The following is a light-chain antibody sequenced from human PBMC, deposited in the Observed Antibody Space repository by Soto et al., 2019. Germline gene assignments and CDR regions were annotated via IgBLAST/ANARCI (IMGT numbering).Light chain of an antibody. CDR3: QQSYSSPPT. Sequence: DIQITQXPSSLSXXXXXXVXXXFRASQSISNHLNWYQQKPGKAPKLLIFAASSLQSGVPSRFSGSRSGPDFTLTISSLQPEDFATYYCQQSYSSPPTFGQGTKVDIK. CDR2: AAS. CDR1: QSISNH. J-gene: IGKJ1*01. V-gene: IGKV1-39*01.